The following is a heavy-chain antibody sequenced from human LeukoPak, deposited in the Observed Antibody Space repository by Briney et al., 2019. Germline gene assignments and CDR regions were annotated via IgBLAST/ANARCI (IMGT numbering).Heavy chain of an antibody. V-gene: IGHV3-23*01. Sequence: GGSLRPSCTVSGFSVSNSGMSWVRQAPGKGLELISAISVDGETALYADSVKGRFIISRDNSKNTLYLQMSSLRAEDTAVYYCAQGYLSGWYPHWGQGSLVSVSS. CDR1: GFSVSNSG. J-gene: IGHJ4*02. CDR3: AQGYLSGWYPH. CDR2: ISVDGETA. D-gene: IGHD6-19*01.